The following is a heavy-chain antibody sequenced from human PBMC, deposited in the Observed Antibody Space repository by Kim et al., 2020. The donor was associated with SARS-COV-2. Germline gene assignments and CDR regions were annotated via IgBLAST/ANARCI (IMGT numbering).Heavy chain of an antibody. V-gene: IGHV4-59*13. Sequence: SETLSLTCTVSGGSISSYYWSWIRQPPGKGLEWIGYIYYSGSTNYNPSLKSRVTISVDTSKNQFSLKLSSVTAADTAVYYCARDRTAHKLFDYWGQGTLVTVSS. D-gene: IGHD4-17*01. CDR3: ARDRTAHKLFDY. J-gene: IGHJ4*02. CDR1: GGSISSYY. CDR2: IYYSGST.